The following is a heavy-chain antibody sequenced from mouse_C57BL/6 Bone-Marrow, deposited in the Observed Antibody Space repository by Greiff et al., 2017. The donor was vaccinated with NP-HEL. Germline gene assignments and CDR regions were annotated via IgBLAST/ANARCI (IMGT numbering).Heavy chain of an antibody. J-gene: IGHJ4*01. D-gene: IGHD1-1*01. CDR1: GYTFTSYW. Sequence: VQLQQPGAELVKPGASVKLSCKASGYTFTSYWMHWVKQRPGQGLEWIGMIHPNSGSTNYNEKFKSKATLTVDKSASTAYMQLRILTSEDSAVYYCARTTVVAYYAMDYWGQGTSVTVSS. CDR2: IHPNSGST. V-gene: IGHV1-64*01. CDR3: ARTTVVAYYAMDY.